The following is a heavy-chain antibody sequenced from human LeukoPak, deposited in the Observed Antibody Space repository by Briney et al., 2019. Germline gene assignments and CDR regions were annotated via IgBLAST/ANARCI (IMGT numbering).Heavy chain of an antibody. CDR1: GGSISSYY. V-gene: IGHV4-59*01. J-gene: IGHJ5*02. CDR3: ARVGRQWLVDVYWFDP. CDR2: IYYSGST. D-gene: IGHD6-19*01. Sequence: MTSETLSLTCTVSGGSISSYYWSWIRQPPGKGLEWIGYIYYSGSTNYNPSLKSRVTISVDTSKNQFSLKLSSVTAADTAVYYCARVGRQWLVDVYWFDPWGQGTLVIVSS.